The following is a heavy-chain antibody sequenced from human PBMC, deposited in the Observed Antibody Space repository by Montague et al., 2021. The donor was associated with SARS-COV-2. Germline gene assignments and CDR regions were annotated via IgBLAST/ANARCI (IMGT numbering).Heavy chain of an antibody. CDR1: GDSVSSNSAT. J-gene: IGHJ6*02. Sequence: CAISGDSVSSNSATWNWVRQSPSRGLEWLGRTYYRSKWYNDYAVXVRGRVTINPDTSKNQFSLQPNSVTPEDTVIYYCTSGREGNYNVMDVWGQGTTVTVSS. D-gene: IGHD1-1*01. CDR2: TYYRSKWYN. V-gene: IGHV6-1*01. CDR3: TSGREGNYNVMDV.